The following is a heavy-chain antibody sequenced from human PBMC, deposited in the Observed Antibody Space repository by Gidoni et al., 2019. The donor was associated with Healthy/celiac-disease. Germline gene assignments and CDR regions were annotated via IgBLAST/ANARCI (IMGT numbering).Heavy chain of an antibody. D-gene: IGHD2-2*01. CDR1: GGSISSGDYY. CDR2: IDYSGST. Sequence: QVQLQESGPGLVKPSQTLSLTCTFSGGSISSGDYYWIWYRQPPGKGLEWIGYIDYSGSTYYNPSLKSRVTISVDTSKNQFSLKLSSVTAADTAVYYCARVYRSHCSSTSCYLEDYYYYYMDVWGKGTTVTVSS. J-gene: IGHJ6*03. V-gene: IGHV4-30-4*01. CDR3: ARVYRSHCSSTSCYLEDYYYYYMDV.